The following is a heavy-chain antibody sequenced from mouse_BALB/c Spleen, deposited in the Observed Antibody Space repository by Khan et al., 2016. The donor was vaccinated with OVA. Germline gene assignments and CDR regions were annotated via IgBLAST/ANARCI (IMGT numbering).Heavy chain of an antibody. Sequence: VQLQQSGPELVKPGASVKMSCKASGYTFTSYVMHWVKQKPGLGLEWIGYIYPFNDDTTYNEKFKGQAALTSDRSSSTAYMEISSLTSEDSAVYFCAPVGVYYVAFAYWGQGTLVTVSA. V-gene: IGHV1S136*01. D-gene: IGHD1-1*01. CDR1: GYTFTSYV. CDR2: IYPFNDDT. J-gene: IGHJ3*01. CDR3: APVGVYYVAFAY.